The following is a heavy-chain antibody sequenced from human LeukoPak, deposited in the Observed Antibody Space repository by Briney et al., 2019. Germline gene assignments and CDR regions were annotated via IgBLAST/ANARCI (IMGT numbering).Heavy chain of an antibody. Sequence: QPGGSLRLSCAASGFTFSSYAMSWVRQAPGKGLEWVSAISGSGGSTYYADSVKGRFTISRDNSKNTLYLQTNSLRAEDTAVYYCAKYRGGNSGFDYWGQGTLVTVSS. J-gene: IGHJ4*02. D-gene: IGHD4-23*01. CDR3: AKYRGGNSGFDY. V-gene: IGHV3-23*01. CDR2: ISGSGGST. CDR1: GFTFSSYA.